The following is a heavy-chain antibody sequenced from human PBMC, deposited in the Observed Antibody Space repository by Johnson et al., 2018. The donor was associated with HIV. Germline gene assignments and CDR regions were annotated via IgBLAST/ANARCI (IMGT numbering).Heavy chain of an antibody. V-gene: IGHV3-30*04. CDR3: AKDLEEGQQWLIGAFDI. CDR1: GFSISNYA. CDR2: ISNDGSFQ. J-gene: IGHJ3*02. Sequence: QVQLVESGGGVVQPGRSLRLACVTSGFSISNYAMHWVRQAPGKGLEWVAVISNDGSFQYYTDSVQGRFTISRDNSKNTLYLQMNSLRAEDTAVYYCAKDLEEGQQWLIGAFDIWGQGTMVTVSS. D-gene: IGHD6-19*01.